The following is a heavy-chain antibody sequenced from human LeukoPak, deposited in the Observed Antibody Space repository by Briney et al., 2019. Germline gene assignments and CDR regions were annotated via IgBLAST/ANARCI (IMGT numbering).Heavy chain of an antibody. CDR2: MNPNSGNT. V-gene: IGHV1-8*01. CDR3: ARIKRGYSYGNFDY. D-gene: IGHD5-18*01. Sequence: GASVKVSCKASGYTFASYDINWVRQATGQGLEWMGWMNPNSGNTGYAQKFQGRVTMTRNTSKSTAYMELSSLRSEDTAVYYCARIKRGYSYGNFDYWGQGTLVTVSS. J-gene: IGHJ4*02. CDR1: GYTFASYD.